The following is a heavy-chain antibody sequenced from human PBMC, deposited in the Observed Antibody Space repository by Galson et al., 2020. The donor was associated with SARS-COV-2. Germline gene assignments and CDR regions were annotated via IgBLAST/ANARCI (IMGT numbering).Heavy chain of an antibody. CDR1: GFTFSNFG. CDR3: ARAGYSSTWTLGEAFDV. V-gene: IGHV3-30*03. J-gene: IGHJ3*01. D-gene: IGHD2-2*01. CDR2: ISTDGNNK. Sequence: GESLKISCAASGFTFSNFGMHWVRQSPRKGLEWVAVISTDGNNKSDADSVKGRFTISRDNSKNTLYLQMNSLRPEDTAVYFCARAGYSSTWTLGEAFDVWGQGTLVTVSS.